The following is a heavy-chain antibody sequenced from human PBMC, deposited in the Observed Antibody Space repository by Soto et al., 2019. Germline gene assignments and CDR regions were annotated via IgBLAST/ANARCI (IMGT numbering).Heavy chain of an antibody. D-gene: IGHD3-22*01. V-gene: IGHV1-69*06. CDR3: ASAQYYSSGFDDY. CDR1: GGTFSSYA. J-gene: IGHJ4*02. Sequence: QVQLVQSGAEVKKPGSSVKVSCKASGGTFSSYAISWVRQAPGQGMEWMGGIIPLCGTANYAKKFQGRVTITADKSTSTAYMELSSLRSEDTAVDYCASAQYYSSGFDDYWVQGTLVTVS. CDR2: IIPLCGTA.